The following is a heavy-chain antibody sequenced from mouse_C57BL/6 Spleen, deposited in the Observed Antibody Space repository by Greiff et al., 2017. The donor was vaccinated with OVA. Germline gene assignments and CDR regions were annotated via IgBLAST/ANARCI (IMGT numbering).Heavy chain of an antibody. J-gene: IGHJ3*01. D-gene: IGHD2-10*02. CDR1: GYTFTSYW. CDR3: ASLAFAY. Sequence: QVQLKQPGAELVMPGASVKLSCKASGYTFTSYWMHWVKQRPGQGLEWIGEIDPSDSYTNYHQKVKGKSTLTVDKSSSTAYMQLSSLTSEDSAGYYCASLAFAYWGQGTVVTVSA. CDR2: IDPSDSYT. V-gene: IGHV1-69*01.